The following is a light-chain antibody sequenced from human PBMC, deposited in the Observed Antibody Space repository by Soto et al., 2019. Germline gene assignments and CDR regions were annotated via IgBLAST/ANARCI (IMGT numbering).Light chain of an antibody. J-gene: IGKJ2*01. V-gene: IGKV3-15*01. CDR2: GAS. CDR1: QSVSSY. Sequence: EIVMTQSPATLSVSPGERATLSCRASQSVSSYLAWSQQKPGQAPRLLIYGASTRATGIPASFSGSGSGTEFTLTISSLQSEDFAIYYCQQYNYWPYTFGQGNKLEIK. CDR3: QQYNYWPYT.